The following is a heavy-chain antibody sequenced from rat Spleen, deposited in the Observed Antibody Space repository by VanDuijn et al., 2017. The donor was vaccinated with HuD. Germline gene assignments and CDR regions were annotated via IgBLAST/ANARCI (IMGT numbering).Heavy chain of an antibody. D-gene: IGHD1-5*01. CDR2: IWSNGGK. Sequence: QVQLKESGPGLIQPSQTLSLTCTVSGLSLTRNSVSWIRQPPGKGLEWMGVIWSNGGKDYNSAIKSRLSISRDTSKSQVFLKMNSLQTEDTAIYFCTRNRYRYTSGYVMDAWGQGASVTVSS. CDR1: GLSLTRNS. J-gene: IGHJ4*01. CDR3: TRNRYRYTSGYVMDA. V-gene: IGHV2-47*01.